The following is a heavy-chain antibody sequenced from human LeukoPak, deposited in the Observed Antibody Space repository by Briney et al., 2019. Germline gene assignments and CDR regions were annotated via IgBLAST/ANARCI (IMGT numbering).Heavy chain of an antibody. J-gene: IGHJ4*02. D-gene: IGHD2-2*01. CDR2: ITGSSSTI. Sequence: GSLRLSCSASGFTFRSFNMNWVRQALGEGLEWVSFITGSSSTIYYADSVKGRFTISRDNAKNSLYLQMNSLRAEDTAVYYCASCSSTNCYWGQGTLVTVSS. V-gene: IGHV3-48*01. CDR1: GFTFRSFN. CDR3: ASCSSTNCY.